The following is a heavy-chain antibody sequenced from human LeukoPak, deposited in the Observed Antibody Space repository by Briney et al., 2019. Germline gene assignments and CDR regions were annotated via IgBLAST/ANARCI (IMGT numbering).Heavy chain of an antibody. J-gene: IGHJ4*02. D-gene: IGHD1-26*01. Sequence: SQTLTLTCALSGDSVSSNSAVWRWIRQSPSRGFGWLGRTYYRSQWYSEYAVYVRGRITINSNTSKNQFSLHLNSVTPDDTAVYYCARWVGSAGRFDNWGQGSLVTVSS. CDR2: TYYRSQWYS. V-gene: IGHV6-1*01. CDR1: GDSVSSNSAV. CDR3: ARWVGSAGRFDN.